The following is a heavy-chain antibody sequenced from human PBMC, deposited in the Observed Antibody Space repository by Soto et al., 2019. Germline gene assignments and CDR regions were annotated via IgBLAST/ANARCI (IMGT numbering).Heavy chain of an antibody. V-gene: IGHV3-23*01. CDR2: ISGSGGST. D-gene: IGHD3-22*01. CDR3: AKSPYYYDSSGYYYY. J-gene: IGHJ4*02. CDR1: GFTFSSYA. Sequence: PGGSLRLSCAASGFTFSSYAMSWVRQAPGKGLEWVSAISGSGGSTYYADSVKGRFTISRDNSKNTLYLQMNSLRAEDTAVYYCAKSPYYYDSSGYYYYWGQGTMVTVYS.